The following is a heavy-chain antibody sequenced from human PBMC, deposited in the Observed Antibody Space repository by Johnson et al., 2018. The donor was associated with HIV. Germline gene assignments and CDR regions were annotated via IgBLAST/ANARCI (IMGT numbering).Heavy chain of an antibody. CDR2: ISYDGSNK. J-gene: IGHJ3*02. Sequence: QVQLVESGGGVVQPGRSLRLSCAASGFTFSSYGMHWVRQAPGKGLEWVAVISYDGSNKYYADSVKGRFTISRDNSKNTVYLQMNNLRAEDTAVYYCAKDAGWSIVGATDGRDAFDIWGQGAMVTVSS. CDR1: GFTFSSYG. D-gene: IGHD1-26*01. V-gene: IGHV3-30*18. CDR3: AKDAGWSIVGATDGRDAFDI.